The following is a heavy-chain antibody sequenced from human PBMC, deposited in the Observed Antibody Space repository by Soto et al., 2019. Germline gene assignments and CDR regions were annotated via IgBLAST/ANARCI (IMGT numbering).Heavy chain of an antibody. CDR2: IRGTANSYAT. V-gene: IGHV3-73*01. CDR3: TRHAAGRGDPMGFDP. Sequence: ESGGGLVQPGGSLKLSCAASGFTFSDSGMHWVRQASGKGLEWVGRIRGTANSYATVYAASVKGRFTISRDDSKNTAYLQMNSLKTEDTAVYYCTRHAAGRGDPMGFDPWGQGTLVTVSS. J-gene: IGHJ5*02. CDR1: GFTFSDSG. D-gene: IGHD3-16*01.